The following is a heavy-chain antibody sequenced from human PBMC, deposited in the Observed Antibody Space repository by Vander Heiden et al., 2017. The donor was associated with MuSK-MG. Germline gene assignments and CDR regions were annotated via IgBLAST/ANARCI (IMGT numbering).Heavy chain of an antibody. CDR1: GGTFSSYA. CDR3: ARGGWTTVTTEYYYYYYMDV. J-gene: IGHJ6*03. D-gene: IGHD4-17*01. CDR2: IIPIFGTA. V-gene: IGHV1-69*01. Sequence: QVQLVQSGAEVKKPGSSVKVSCKASGGTFSSYAISWVRQAPGQGLEWMGGIIPIFGTANYAQKFQGRVTITADESTSTAYMELSSLRSEDTAVYYCARGGWTTVTTEYYYYYYMDVWGKGTTVTVSS.